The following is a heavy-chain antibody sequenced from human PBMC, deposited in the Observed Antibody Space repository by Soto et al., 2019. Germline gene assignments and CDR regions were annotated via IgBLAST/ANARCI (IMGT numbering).Heavy chain of an antibody. CDR1: GYTFTSYG. V-gene: IGHV1-18*01. CDR2: ISAYNGNT. D-gene: IGHD2-15*01. CDR3: ASILSGPDTGHYYYYGMDV. Sequence: QVQLVQSGAEVKKPGASVKVSCKASGYTFTSYGISWVRQAPGQGLEWMGWISAYNGNTNYAQKLQGRVTMTTDTSTSTAYMERRSRRSDDTAVYYCASILSGPDTGHYYYYGMDVWGQGTTVTVSS. J-gene: IGHJ6*02.